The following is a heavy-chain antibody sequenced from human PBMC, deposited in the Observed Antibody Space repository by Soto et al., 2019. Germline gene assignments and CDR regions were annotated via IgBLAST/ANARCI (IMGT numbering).Heavy chain of an antibody. Sequence: AASVKVSCKASGYTFTSYGISWVRQAPGQGLEWMGWISAYNGNTNYAQKLQGRVTMTTDTSTSTAYMELRSLRSDDTAVYYCARDEASGSYPVPAYWGQGTLVTVSS. D-gene: IGHD3-10*01. CDR3: ARDEASGSYPVPAY. J-gene: IGHJ4*02. V-gene: IGHV1-18*01. CDR1: GYTFTSYG. CDR2: ISAYNGNT.